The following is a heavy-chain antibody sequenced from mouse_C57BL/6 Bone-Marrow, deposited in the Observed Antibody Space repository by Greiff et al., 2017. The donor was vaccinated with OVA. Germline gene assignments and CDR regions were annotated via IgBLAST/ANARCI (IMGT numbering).Heavy chain of an antibody. D-gene: IGHD4-1*01. CDR3: ARCGTGYFDV. V-gene: IGHV1-82*01. CDR1: GYAFSSSW. Sequence: QVQLQQSGPELVKPGASVKLSCKASGYAFSSSWMNWVKQRPGKGLEWIGRIYPGDGDTNYNGKFKGKATLTADKSSSTAYMHLSSLTSEDSAVYFCARCGTGYFDVWGTGTTVTVSS. J-gene: IGHJ1*03. CDR2: IYPGDGDT.